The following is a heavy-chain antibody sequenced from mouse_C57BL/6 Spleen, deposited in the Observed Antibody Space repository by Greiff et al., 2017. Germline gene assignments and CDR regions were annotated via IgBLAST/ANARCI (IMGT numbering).Heavy chain of an antibody. D-gene: IGHD1-1*02. CDR1: GYTFTSYW. J-gene: IGHJ4*01. CDR2: IDPSDSYT. CDR3: ARRGGIWSYAMDY. Sequence: QVQLQQPGAELVMPGASVKLSCKASGYTFTSYWMHWVKQRPGQGLEWIGEIDPSDSYTNYNQKFKGKSTLTVDKSSSTAYMQLSRLTSEDSAVYYCARRGGIWSYAMDYWGQGTSVTVSS. V-gene: IGHV1-69*01.